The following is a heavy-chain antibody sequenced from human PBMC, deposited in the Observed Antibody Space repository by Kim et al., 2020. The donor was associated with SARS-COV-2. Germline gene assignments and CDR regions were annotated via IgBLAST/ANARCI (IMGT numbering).Heavy chain of an antibody. CDR1: GGSISSSSYY. CDR2: IYYSGST. J-gene: IGHJ4*02. V-gene: IGHV4-39*01. Sequence: SETLSLTCTVSGGSISSSSYYWGWIRQPPGKGLEWIGSIYYSGSTYYNPSLKSRVTISVDTSKNQFSLKLSSVTAADTAVYYCARRKYCSGGSCYSLVIFDYWGQGTLVTVSS. D-gene: IGHD2-15*01. CDR3: ARRKYCSGGSCYSLVIFDY.